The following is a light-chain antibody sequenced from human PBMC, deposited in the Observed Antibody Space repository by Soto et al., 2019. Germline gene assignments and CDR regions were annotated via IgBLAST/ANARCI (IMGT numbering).Light chain of an antibody. V-gene: IGKV1-5*01. CDR2: DAS. CDR1: QSISRW. Sequence: DIQMTQSPSTLSVSVGDRVANACRASQSISRWLAWYQRKPGKAPKLLIHDASTSESGVPTRLSGSGSGTEFTLTIRSLQPDDSATYYCQQYHTFSTFGQGTKVDIK. J-gene: IGKJ1*01. CDR3: QQYHTFST.